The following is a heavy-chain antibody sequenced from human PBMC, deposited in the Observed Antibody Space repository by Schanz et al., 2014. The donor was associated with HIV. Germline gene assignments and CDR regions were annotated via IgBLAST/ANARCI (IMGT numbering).Heavy chain of an antibody. CDR3: ASDPPQNGYNSLDY. CDR2: IIPILGTS. V-gene: IGHV1-69*01. J-gene: IGHJ4*02. D-gene: IGHD5-12*01. CDR1: GGTFNNFT. Sequence: QVQLVQSGAEVKKPGSSVKVSCKASGGTFNNFTIAWVRQAPGQGLEWLGGIIPILGTSNYAQNFQGRVTITADESASTAYMELSGLTSGDTAVYYCASDPPQNGYNSLDYWGQGTLVTVSS.